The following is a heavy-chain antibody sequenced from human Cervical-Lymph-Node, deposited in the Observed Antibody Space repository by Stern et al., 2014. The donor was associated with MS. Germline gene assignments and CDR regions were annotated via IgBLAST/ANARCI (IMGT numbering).Heavy chain of an antibody. Sequence: TLKESGPALVRPTQTLTLTCTFSGFSLNTPGMCVTWIRQPPGKALEWLARHCLDDDKYYSTSLKTRLTVSKDTSKNQVVLRMTNMDPVDTATYYCARLEVPTSPGFHYYYYAMDVWGQGTTVTVSS. CDR1: GFSLNTPGMC. V-gene: IGHV2-70*11. CDR3: ARLEVPTSPGFHYYYYAMDV. D-gene: IGHD2-2*01. CDR2: HCLDDDK. J-gene: IGHJ6*02.